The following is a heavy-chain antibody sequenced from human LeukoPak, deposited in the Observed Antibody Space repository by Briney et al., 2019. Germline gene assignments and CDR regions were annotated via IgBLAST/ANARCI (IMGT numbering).Heavy chain of an antibody. V-gene: IGHV4-39*07. J-gene: IGHJ5*02. Sequence: SETLSLTCTVSGGSISSSSYYWGWIRQPPGKGLEWIGSIYYSGSTNYNPSLKSRVTISVDTSKNQFSLKLSSVTAADTAVYYCARLGPLYSSSWYGHSKNWFDPWGQGTLVTVSS. D-gene: IGHD6-13*01. CDR1: GGSISSSSYY. CDR2: IYYSGST. CDR3: ARLGPLYSSSWYGHSKNWFDP.